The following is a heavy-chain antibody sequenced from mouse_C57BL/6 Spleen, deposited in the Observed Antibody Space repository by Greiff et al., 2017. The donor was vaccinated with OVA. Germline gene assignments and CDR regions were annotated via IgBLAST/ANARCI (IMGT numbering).Heavy chain of an antibody. D-gene: IGHD1-1*01. J-gene: IGHJ3*01. V-gene: IGHV1-82*01. Sequence: QVQLKESGPELVKPGASVKISCKASGYAFSSSWMNWVKQRPGKGLEWIGRIYPGDGDTNYNGKFKGKATLTADKSSSTAYMQLSSLTSEDSAVYFCAREDYYVRFAYWGQGTLVTVSA. CDR3: AREDYYVRFAY. CDR2: IYPGDGDT. CDR1: GYAFSSSW.